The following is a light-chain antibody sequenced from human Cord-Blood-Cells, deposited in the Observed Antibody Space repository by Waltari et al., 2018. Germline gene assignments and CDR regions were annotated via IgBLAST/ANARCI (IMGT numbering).Light chain of an antibody. CDR1: SSDVGGSHH. CDR3: SSYTSSSTRV. V-gene: IGLV2-14*01. Sequence: QSALTQPAPVSGSPGQPITISCTGSSSDVGGSHHVSWYPPPPDKAPKLMIYDVSNRPSGVSNRFSGSKSGNTASLTISGLQAEDEADYYCSSYTSSSTRVFGGGTKLTVL. CDR2: DVS. J-gene: IGLJ2*01.